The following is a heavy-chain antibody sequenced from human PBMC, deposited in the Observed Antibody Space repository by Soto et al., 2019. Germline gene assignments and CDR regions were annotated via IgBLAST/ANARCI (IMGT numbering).Heavy chain of an antibody. V-gene: IGHV4-39*01. CDR1: GGSIYSSGSY. Sequence: TVSLTCTASGGSIYSSGSYWGWVRQPPGRGLEWIENIDYNRVTYSNPSRKSRVTISRDTSKNQFSLKLTAVTAADTALYYCRKVLVGATGHTDSDSWGPGTQVTRLL. D-gene: IGHD2-15*01. CDR2: IDYNRVT. CDR3: RKVLVGATGHTDSDS. J-gene: IGHJ4*02.